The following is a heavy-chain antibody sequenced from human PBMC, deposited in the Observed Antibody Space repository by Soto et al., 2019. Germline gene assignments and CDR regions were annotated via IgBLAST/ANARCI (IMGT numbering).Heavy chain of an antibody. V-gene: IGHV4-31*03. Sequence: SETLSLTCTVSGGSISSGGYYWSWIRQHPGKGLEWIGYIYYSGSTYYNPSLKSRVTISVDTSKNQFSLKLSSVTAADTAVYYCARADRAQGLLIDYCYYMDVWGKGTTVTVSS. CDR3: ARADRAQGLLIDYCYYMDV. J-gene: IGHJ6*03. D-gene: IGHD3-22*01. CDR2: IYYSGST. CDR1: GGSISSGGYY.